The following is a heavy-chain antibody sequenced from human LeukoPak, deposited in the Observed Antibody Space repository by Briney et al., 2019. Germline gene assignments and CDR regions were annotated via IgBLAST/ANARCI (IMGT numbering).Heavy chain of an antibody. CDR3: ARGTMTTVTYYFDY. CDR1: GGSFSGYY. Sequence: SETLSLTCAVYGGSFSGYYWSWIRQPPGKGLEWIGETNHSGSTNYNPSLKSRVTISVDTSKNQFSLKLSSVTAADTAVYYCARGTMTTVTYYFDYWGQGTLVTVSS. CDR2: TNHSGST. D-gene: IGHD4-17*01. V-gene: IGHV4-34*01. J-gene: IGHJ4*02.